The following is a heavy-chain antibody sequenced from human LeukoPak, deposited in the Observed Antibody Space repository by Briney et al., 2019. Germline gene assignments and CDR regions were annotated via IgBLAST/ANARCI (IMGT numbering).Heavy chain of an antibody. J-gene: IGHJ3*02. D-gene: IGHD6-13*01. CDR3: AREEAVGTGRSFDI. V-gene: IGHV3-53*05. CDR2: IYSGGST. Sequence: GSLRLSCAASEFSVGSNYMTWVRQAPGKGLEWVSLIYSGGSTYYADSVKGRFTISRDNSKNTLYLQMNSLRSDDTAVYYCAREEAVGTGRSFDIWGQGTMVTVSS. CDR1: EFSVGSNY.